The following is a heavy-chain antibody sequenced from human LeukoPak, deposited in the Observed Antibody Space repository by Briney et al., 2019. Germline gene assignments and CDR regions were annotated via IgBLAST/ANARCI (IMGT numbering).Heavy chain of an antibody. CDR2: IYYSGST. CDR1: GGSISSSSYY. V-gene: IGHV4-39*01. Sequence: SETLSLTCTVSGGSISSSSYYWGWIRQPPGKGLEWIGSIYYSGSTYYNPSLKSRVTISVDTSKNQFSLKLSSVTAADTAVYYCARMALRGFDYWGQGTLVTVSS. J-gene: IGHJ4*02. D-gene: IGHD1-7*01. CDR3: ARMALRGFDY.